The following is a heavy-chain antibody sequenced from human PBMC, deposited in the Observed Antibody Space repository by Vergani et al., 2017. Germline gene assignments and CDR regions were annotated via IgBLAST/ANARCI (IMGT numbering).Heavy chain of an antibody. D-gene: IGHD4-11*01. V-gene: IGHV3-23*01. J-gene: IGHJ6*03. CDR3: TKGATVTTYYYYYNMDV. CDR1: GFTFSNYA. CDR2: LSGSGSST. Sequence: EVQLLESGGGVVQPGGSLRLACAASGFTFSNYAMSWVRQAPGKGLEWVSALSGSGSSTYSADSVKGRFTISRDNSKNTLFLLINSLRAEDTAVYYCTKGATVTTYYYYYNMDVWGKGTTVTVSS.